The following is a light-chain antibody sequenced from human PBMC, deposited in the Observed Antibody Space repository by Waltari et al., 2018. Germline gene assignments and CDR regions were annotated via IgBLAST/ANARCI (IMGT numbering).Light chain of an antibody. J-gene: IGLJ2*01. CDR1: IRDVGGYRF. V-gene: IGLV2-14*03. CDR3: SSYTSNSVL. CDR2: DFT. Sequence: QSAMTQPASVSGSPGQSITIPCTVSIRDVGGYRFVSWYQQHPDKAPKLMIYDFTNRPSGVSSLFSGSKSGNTASLTSSGLQAEDEADYYCSSYTSNSVLFGGGTKLTVL.